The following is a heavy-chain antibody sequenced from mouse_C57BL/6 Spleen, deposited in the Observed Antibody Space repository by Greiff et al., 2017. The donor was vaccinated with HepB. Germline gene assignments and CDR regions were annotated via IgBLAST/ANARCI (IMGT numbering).Heavy chain of an antibody. CDR3: ARKAYGSYYFDY. D-gene: IGHD1-1*02. J-gene: IGHJ2*01. CDR1: GFTFSDHY. Sequence: EVKLVESEGGLVQPGSSMKLSCTASGFTFSDHYMAWVRQVPEKGLEWVANINYDGSSTYYLDSLKSRFIISRDNAKNILYLQMSSLKSEDTATYYCARKAYGSYYFDYWGQGTTLTVSS. V-gene: IGHV5-16*01. CDR2: INYDGSST.